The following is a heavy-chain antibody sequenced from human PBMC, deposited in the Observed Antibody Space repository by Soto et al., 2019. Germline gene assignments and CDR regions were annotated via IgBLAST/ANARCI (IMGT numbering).Heavy chain of an antibody. CDR1: GYTFISYG. D-gene: IGHD3-10*01. Sequence: QVQLVQSGAEVKKPGSSVKVSCKASGYTFISYGISWVRQAPGQGLEWMGWISAYNDYTNYAQKLQGRVTMTTDTSTRIAYLEVWSLRSDDTAVYYCAREGYYSGSGSYSPPRYYGMDVWGQGTTVTVSS. J-gene: IGHJ6*02. V-gene: IGHV1-18*01. CDR3: AREGYYSGSGSYSPPRYYGMDV. CDR2: ISAYNDYT.